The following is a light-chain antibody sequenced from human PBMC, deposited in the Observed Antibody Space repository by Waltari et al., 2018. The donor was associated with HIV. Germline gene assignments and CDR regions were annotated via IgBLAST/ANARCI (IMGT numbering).Light chain of an antibody. V-gene: IGLV2-23*02. CDR1: SSDVGGYNY. CDR2: DVS. Sequence: QSALTQPASVSGSPGQSITISCTGTSSDVGGYNYVSCYQQHPAQAPKLMIYDVSKRPSGVSNRFSGSKSGNTASLTSSGLQAEDEADYYCCSYAGSSTYVFGTGTKVTVL. CDR3: CSYAGSSTYV. J-gene: IGLJ1*01.